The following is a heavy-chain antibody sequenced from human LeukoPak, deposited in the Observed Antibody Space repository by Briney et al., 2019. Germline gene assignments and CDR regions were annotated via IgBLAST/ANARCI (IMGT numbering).Heavy chain of an antibody. D-gene: IGHD5-18*01. CDR2: ISNDGSKK. CDR1: GFTFSSPS. J-gene: IGHJ4*02. CDR3: AKDRYSYAFEYSDS. Sequence: GGSLRLSCAASGFTFSSPSISWVRQAPGKGLDWVAVISNDGSKKYYADSVKGRFTISRDNSKNTLSLQVSSLRTEDTAVYYCAKDRYSYAFEYSDSWGQGTLVTVSS. V-gene: IGHV3-30*18.